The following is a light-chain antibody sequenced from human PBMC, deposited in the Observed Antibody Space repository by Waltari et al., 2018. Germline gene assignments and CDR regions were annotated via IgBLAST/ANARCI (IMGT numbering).Light chain of an antibody. J-gene: IGLJ3*02. CDR3: YSTDSSDTHRV. V-gene: IGLV3-10*01. Sequence: SYELTQPPSVSLSPGQAARITCSGDALPKKYAYWYQQKSGQAPVLVIYEDSKRPSGIPERFSGSSSGTTATLTLSGAQVEDEGDYYCYSTDSSDTHRVFGGGTKLTVL. CDR2: EDS. CDR1: ALPKKY.